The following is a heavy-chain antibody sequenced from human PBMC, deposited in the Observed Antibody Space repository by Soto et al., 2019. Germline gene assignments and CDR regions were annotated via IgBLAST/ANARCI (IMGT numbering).Heavy chain of an antibody. D-gene: IGHD1-26*01. V-gene: IGHV1-69*01. Sequence: QVQLVQSGAEVKKPGSSVKVSCKASGGTFSSYAISWVRQAPGQGLEWMGGIIPIFGTANYAQKFQGRVTITADESTSTAYMELSSLRSEDTAVYYCAGDGWELLGENYYYGMDVWGQGTTVTVSS. J-gene: IGHJ6*02. CDR2: IIPIFGTA. CDR3: AGDGWELLGENYYYGMDV. CDR1: GGTFSSYA.